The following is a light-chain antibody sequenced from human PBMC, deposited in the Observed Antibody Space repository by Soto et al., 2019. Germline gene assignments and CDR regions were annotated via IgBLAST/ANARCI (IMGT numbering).Light chain of an antibody. CDR2: KAS. Sequence: DIQMTHSPSTLSASVGDRVTITCRASQSISSWLAWYQQKPGKAPKLLIYKASSLERGVPSRFSGSGSGTEFNLTISSLQPDDFATYYCQQYHSYSQTFVQGTKGEIK. CDR3: QQYHSYSQT. J-gene: IGKJ1*01. CDR1: QSISSW. V-gene: IGKV1-5*03.